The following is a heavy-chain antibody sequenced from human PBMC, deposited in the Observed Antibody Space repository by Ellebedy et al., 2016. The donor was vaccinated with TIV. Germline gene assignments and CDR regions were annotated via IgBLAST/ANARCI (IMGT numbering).Heavy chain of an antibody. Sequence: GESLKISXAASGFTFSSYAMHWVRQAPGKGLEWVAVIWYDGSNKYYADSVKGRFTISRDNSKNTLYLQMNSLRAEDTALYYCARRAGYGYMDVWGKGTTVTVSS. CDR2: IWYDGSNK. CDR1: GFTFSSYA. V-gene: IGHV3-30*04. D-gene: IGHD2-15*01. CDR3: ARRAGYGYMDV. J-gene: IGHJ6*03.